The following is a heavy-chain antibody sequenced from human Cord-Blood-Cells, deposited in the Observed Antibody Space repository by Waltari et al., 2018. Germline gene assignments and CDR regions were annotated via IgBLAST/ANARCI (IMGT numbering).Heavy chain of an antibody. Sequence: HVQLVQSGAEVKQPGPSVKVSCKVSGFTRTDVTMHWLRQAPGKGLEWMGGFDPEDGETIYAQKFQGRVTMTEDTSTDTAYMELSSLRSEDTAVYHCATGLLWFGEPWGQGTLVTVSS. CDR2: FDPEDGET. CDR1: GFTRTDVT. CDR3: ATGLLWFGEP. V-gene: IGHV1-24*01. D-gene: IGHD3-10*01. J-gene: IGHJ5*02.